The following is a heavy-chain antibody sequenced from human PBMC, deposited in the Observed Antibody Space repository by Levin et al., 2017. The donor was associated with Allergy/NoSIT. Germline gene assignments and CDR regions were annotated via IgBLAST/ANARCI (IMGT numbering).Heavy chain of an antibody. V-gene: IGHV3-49*04. CDR2: IRNKAYGGTT. J-gene: IGHJ4*02. CDR1: GFTFGDYA. D-gene: IGHD3-16*01. CDR3: TRAPWGFFDY. Sequence: GESLKISCTSSGFTFGDYAMSWVRQAPGKGLEWVGFIRNKAYGGTTEYAASVKGRFTISRDDSKSIAYLQMNSLKTEDTAVYYCTRAPWGFFDYWGQGTLVTVSS.